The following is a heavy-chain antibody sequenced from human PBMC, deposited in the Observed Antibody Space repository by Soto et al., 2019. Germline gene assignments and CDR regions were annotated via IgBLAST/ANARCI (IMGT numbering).Heavy chain of an antibody. J-gene: IGHJ4*02. D-gene: IGHD6-6*01. CDR3: ARGIAARPHVDY. CDR1: GFTVSSNY. V-gene: IGHV3-66*01. Sequence: PGGSLRLSCAASGFTVSSNYMSWVRQAPGKGLEWVSVIYSGGSTYYADSVKGRFTISRYNSKNTLYLQMNSLRAEDTAVYYCARGIAARPHVDYWGQGTLVTVSS. CDR2: IYSGGST.